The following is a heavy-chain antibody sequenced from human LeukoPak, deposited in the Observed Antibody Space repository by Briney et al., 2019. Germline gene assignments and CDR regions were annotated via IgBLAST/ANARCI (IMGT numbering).Heavy chain of an antibody. CDR3: ARGVTSPTPDFQH. D-gene: IGHD3-10*01. CDR2: ISYDGSNK. CDR1: GFTFSSYS. V-gene: IGHV3-30*03. J-gene: IGHJ1*01. Sequence: GGSLRLSCAASGFTFSSYSMNWVRQAPGKGLEWVAVISYDGSNKYYADSVKGRFTISRDNSKNTLYLQMNSLRAEDTAVYYCARGVTSPTPDFQHWGQGTLVTVSS.